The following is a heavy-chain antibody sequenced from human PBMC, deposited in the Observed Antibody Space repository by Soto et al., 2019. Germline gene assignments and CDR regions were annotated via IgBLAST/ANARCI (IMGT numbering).Heavy chain of an antibody. Sequence: EVQLLESGGGLVQPGGSLRLSCAASGFTFSSYAMSWVRQAPGKGLEWVSAISGSGGSTYYADSVKGRFTISRDNSKNTLYLQRNSLRAEDTAVYYCAKDGNPIPYLTGYYRLGWFDPWGQGTLVTVSS. CDR3: AKDGNPIPYLTGYYRLGWFDP. V-gene: IGHV3-23*01. CDR2: ISGSGGST. D-gene: IGHD3-9*01. J-gene: IGHJ5*02. CDR1: GFTFSSYA.